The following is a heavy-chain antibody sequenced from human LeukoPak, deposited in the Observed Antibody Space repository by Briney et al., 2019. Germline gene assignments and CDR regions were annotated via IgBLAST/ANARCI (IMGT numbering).Heavy chain of an antibody. J-gene: IGHJ4*02. CDR2: IYSTGST. CDR3: ARGIADPYSFDS. Sequence: SETLSLTCTVSGGSINFYYWNWIRQPAGKGLEWIGRIYSTGSTNYSPSLKSRVTMSEGKSKNQFSLNLSSVTAADTAVYYCARGIADPYSFDSWGQGILVTVSS. V-gene: IGHV4-4*07. CDR1: GGSINFYY. D-gene: IGHD6-13*01.